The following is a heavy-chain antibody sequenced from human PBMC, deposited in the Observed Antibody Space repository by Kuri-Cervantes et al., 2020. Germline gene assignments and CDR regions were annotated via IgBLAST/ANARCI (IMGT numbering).Heavy chain of an antibody. D-gene: IGHD5-12*01. CDR3: AKDRIGSYDGEGPDY. CDR2: IWYDGSNK. Sequence: GGSLRLSCAASGFTFSSYGMHWVRQAPGKGLEWVAVIWYDGSNKYYADSVKGRFTISRDNSKNTLYLQMNSLRAEDTAVYYCAKDRIGSYDGEGPDYWGQGTLVTVSS. J-gene: IGHJ4*02. CDR1: GFTFSSYG. V-gene: IGHV3-30*02.